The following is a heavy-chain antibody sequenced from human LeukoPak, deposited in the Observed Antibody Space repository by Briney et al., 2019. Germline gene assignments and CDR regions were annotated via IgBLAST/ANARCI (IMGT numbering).Heavy chain of an antibody. V-gene: IGHV4-59*08. CDR1: GGSIRSFY. D-gene: IGHD1-26*01. J-gene: IGHJ3*02. Sequence: PSETLSLTCTLSGGSIRSFYWNWIRQPPGKGLVWNGYIYYTGSTNYNPSLKNRVTISVDMSTNQFSLSLRSLTAADTAAYYCARSQRSRSWESAFDIWGHGTMVTVSS. CDR3: ARSQRSRSWESAFDI. CDR2: IYYTGST.